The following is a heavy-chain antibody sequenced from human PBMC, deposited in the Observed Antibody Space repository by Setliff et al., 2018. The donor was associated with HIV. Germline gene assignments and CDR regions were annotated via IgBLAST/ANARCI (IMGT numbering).Heavy chain of an antibody. V-gene: IGHV3-7*01. CDR1: GFTFDSHS. J-gene: IGHJ4*02. CDR2: INQDGSEK. Sequence: LRLSCAASGFTFDSHSMNWVRQVPGKGLEFVAYINQDGSEKYFLDSVKGRFTISRDNAKNSLFLQMGTLTAEDTAVYYCARSHPPDYWGQGTLVTVSS. CDR3: ARSHPPDY.